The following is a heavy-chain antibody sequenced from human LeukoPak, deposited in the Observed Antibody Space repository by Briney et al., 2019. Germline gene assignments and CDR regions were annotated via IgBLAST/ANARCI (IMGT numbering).Heavy chain of an antibody. J-gene: IGHJ6*02. D-gene: IGHD6-19*01. CDR2: IKQDGSEK. V-gene: IGHV3-7*05. CDR3: AREEAVARYGMDV. Sequence: PGGSLRLSCAASGFTFSSYWMSWVRQAPGKGLEWVANIKQDGSEKYYVDSVKGRFTISRDNAKNSLYLQMNSLRAEDTAVYYCAREEAVARYGMDVWGQGTTVTVSS. CDR1: GFTFSSYW.